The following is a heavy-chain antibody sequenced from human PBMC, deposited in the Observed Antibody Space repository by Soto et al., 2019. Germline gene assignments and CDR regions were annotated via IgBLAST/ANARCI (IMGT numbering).Heavy chain of an antibody. V-gene: IGHV4-59*01. D-gene: IGHD3-9*01. J-gene: IGHJ6*03. CDR1: GGSISSYY. CDR3: ARGRNDGILTGYYNVYYMDV. CDR2: IYYSGST. Sequence: SETLSLTCTVSGGSISSYYWSWIRQPPGKGLEWIGYIYYSGSTNYNPSLKSRVTISVDTSKNQFSLKLSSVTAADTAVYYCARGRNDGILTGYYNVYYMDVWGKGTTVTVSS.